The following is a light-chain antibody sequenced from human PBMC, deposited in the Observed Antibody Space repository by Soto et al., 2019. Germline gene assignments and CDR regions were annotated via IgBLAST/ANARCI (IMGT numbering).Light chain of an antibody. CDR1: QGISSY. J-gene: IGKJ4*01. CDR3: QQYYSYPPT. CDR2: AAS. V-gene: IGKV1-8*01. Sequence: IQLTKYTSSLSASVGDRVTITCRASQGISSYLAWYQQKPGKAPKLLIYAASTLQSGVPSRFSGSGSGTDFTLTISCLQSEDFATYYCQQYYSYPPTFGGGTMVDI.